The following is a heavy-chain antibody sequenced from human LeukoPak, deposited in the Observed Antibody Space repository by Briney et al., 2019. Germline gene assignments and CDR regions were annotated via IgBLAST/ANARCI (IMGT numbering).Heavy chain of an antibody. Sequence: ASVKVSCKASGYTFASYALTWVRQAPGQGLEWLGWISVDNGNTNDAQMFQGRLTLTTNTSTNTAYLELRGLRSDDMAVYYCARANCAGDCYLKHWGQGTLVTVSS. V-gene: IGHV1-18*03. CDR3: ARANCAGDCYLKH. J-gene: IGHJ4*02. D-gene: IGHD2-21*02. CDR2: ISVDNGNT. CDR1: GYTFASYA.